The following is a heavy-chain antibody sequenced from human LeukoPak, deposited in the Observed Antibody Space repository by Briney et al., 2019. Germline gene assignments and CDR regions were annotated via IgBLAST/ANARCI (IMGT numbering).Heavy chain of an antibody. CDR2: INAGNGNT. D-gene: IGHD5-18*01. Sequence: ASVKVSCKASGYTFTSYAMHWVRQAPGQRLEWMGWINAGNGNTKYSQKFQGRVTITRDTSASTAYMELSSLRSEDTAVYYCATGLDTAMVTGYGMDVWGQGTTVTVSS. V-gene: IGHV1-3*01. CDR1: GYTFTSYA. CDR3: ATGLDTAMVTGYGMDV. J-gene: IGHJ6*02.